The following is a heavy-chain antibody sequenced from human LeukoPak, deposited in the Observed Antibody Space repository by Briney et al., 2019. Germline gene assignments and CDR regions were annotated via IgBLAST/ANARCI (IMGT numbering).Heavy chain of an antibody. CDR3: ARDLGYSNGDPSHN. CDR2: ILDDGRNQ. J-gene: IGHJ4*02. D-gene: IGHD5-18*01. V-gene: IGHV3-30*03. CDR1: GFTFSNHG. Sequence: PGGSLTLSCAASGFTFSNHGMHWVRQAPGKGLEWVALILDDGRNQYYADAVKGRFTISRDNSKNTLYLQMNSLRAEDTAVYYCARDLGYSNGDPSHNGGQGTLVTVSS.